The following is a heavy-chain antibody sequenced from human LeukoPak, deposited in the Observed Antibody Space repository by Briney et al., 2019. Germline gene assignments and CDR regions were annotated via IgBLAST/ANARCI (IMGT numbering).Heavy chain of an antibody. Sequence: GASVKVSCKASGGTFSSYAISWVRQAPGQGLEWMGGIIPIFGTANYAQKFQGRVTMTRDTSISTAYMELSRLRSDDTAVYYCARGSYVWGSYRHFDYWGQGTLVTVSS. CDR2: IIPIFGTA. CDR1: GGTFSSYA. D-gene: IGHD3-16*02. V-gene: IGHV1-69*05. CDR3: ARGSYVWGSYRHFDY. J-gene: IGHJ4*02.